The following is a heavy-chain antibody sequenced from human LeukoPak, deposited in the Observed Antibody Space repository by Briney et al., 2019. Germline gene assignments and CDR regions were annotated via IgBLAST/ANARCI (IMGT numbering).Heavy chain of an antibody. J-gene: IGHJ4*02. CDR2: INHSGST. V-gene: IGHV4-34*01. CDR1: GGSFSGYY. Sequence: SETLSLTCAVYGGSFSGYYWSWIRQPPGKGLEWIGEINHSGSTNYNPSLKSRVTISVDTSKNQFSLKLSSVTAADTAVYYCVRLCVYYDSSGYFDYWGQGTLVTVSS. CDR3: VRLCVYYDSSGYFDY. D-gene: IGHD3-22*01.